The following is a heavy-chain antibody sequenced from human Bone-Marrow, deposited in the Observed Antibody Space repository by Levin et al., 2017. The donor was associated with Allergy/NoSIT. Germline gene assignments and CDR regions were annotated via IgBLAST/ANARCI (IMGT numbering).Heavy chain of an antibody. CDR3: ARNMGGGNSAYSDY. V-gene: IGHV4-59*01. J-gene: IGHJ4*02. CDR2: IYHSGST. D-gene: IGHD4-23*01. CDR1: GASISSYY. Sequence: PSETLSLTCTVSGASISSYYWSWIRQPPGKPLQWIGYIYHSGSTSYNPSLKSRVTMSVDTSKNQFSLRLSSVTAADTAVYYCARNMGGGNSAYSDYWGQGALVTVSS.